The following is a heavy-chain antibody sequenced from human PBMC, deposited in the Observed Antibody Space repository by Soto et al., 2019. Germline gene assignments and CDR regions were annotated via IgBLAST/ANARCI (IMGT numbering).Heavy chain of an antibody. V-gene: IGHV4-34*01. CDR3: ARDPVYCSSTNCYPFAY. CDR2: INHSGST. J-gene: IGHJ4*02. D-gene: IGHD2-2*01. CDR1: GGSFSGYY. Sequence: PSETLSLTCAVYGGSFSGYYWSWIRQPPGKGLEWIGEINHSGSTNYNQSLKSRVTISVDTSKNHFSLKLSSVTAADTAVYYCARDPVYCSSTNCYPFAYWGQGTLVTVSS.